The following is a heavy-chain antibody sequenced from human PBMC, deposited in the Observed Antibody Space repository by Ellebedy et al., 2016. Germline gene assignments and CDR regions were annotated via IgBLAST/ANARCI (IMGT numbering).Heavy chain of an antibody. V-gene: IGHV3-30*02. CDR1: GFPFRSCG. Sequence: GGSLRLSXAASGFPFRSCGMHWVRQAPGKGLEWVAFIGHDGENKYYADSVKGRFSISRDNSKHTLYLQMSSLRAEDMAVYYCARDPHGGYMDVWGKGTTVTVCS. J-gene: IGHJ6*03. D-gene: IGHD2-15*01. CDR3: ARDPHGGYMDV. CDR2: IGHDGENK.